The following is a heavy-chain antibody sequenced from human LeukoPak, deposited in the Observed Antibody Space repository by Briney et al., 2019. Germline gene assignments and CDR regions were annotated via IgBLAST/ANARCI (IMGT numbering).Heavy chain of an antibody. CDR2: INPNNGGT. CDR3: ARGQETVTTPHFDY. D-gene: IGHD4-17*01. V-gene: IGHV1-2*02. J-gene: IGHJ4*02. CDR1: GYTFTGYY. Sequence: ASVKVSCEASGYTFTGYYVHWVRQAPGQGLEWMGWINPNNGGTNYAQKFQGRVTMTRDTSINTAYMELSRLISDDTAVYYCARGQETVTTPHFDYWGQGTLVTVPS.